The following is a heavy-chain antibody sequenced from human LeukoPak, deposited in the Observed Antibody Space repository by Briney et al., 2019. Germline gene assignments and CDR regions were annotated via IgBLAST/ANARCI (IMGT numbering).Heavy chain of an antibody. V-gene: IGHV1-2*02. CDR2: INPNSGGT. D-gene: IGHD3-22*01. J-gene: IGHJ4*02. Sequence: GASVKVSCKASGYTFTGYYMHWVRQAPGQGLEWMGWINPNSGGTNYAQKFQGRVTMTRDTSISTAYMELSSLRSEDTAVYYCARARTDSSGQDYWGQGTLVTVSS. CDR3: ARARTDSSGQDY. CDR1: GYTFTGYY.